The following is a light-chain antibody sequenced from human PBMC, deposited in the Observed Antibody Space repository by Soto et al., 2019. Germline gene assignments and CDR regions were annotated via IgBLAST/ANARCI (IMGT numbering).Light chain of an antibody. CDR1: STNIGSNT. CDR2: SNN. J-gene: IGLJ2*01. V-gene: IGLV1-44*01. CDR3: AAWDDSLKAVG. Sequence: QAVVTQPPSAAGTPGQRVTISCSGSSTNIGSNTVNWYQQLPGTAPKLLIFSNNQRPSGVPDRFSGSRSGTSASLAISGLQSEDEADYHCAAWDDSLKAVGFGGGTKVTVL.